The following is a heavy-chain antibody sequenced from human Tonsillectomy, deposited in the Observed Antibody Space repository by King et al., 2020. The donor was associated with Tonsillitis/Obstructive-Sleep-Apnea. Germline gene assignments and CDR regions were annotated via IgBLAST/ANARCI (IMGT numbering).Heavy chain of an antibody. Sequence: VQLVESGGGLVKPGRSLRLSCTASVFTFGDYAMSWFRQAPGKGLEGVGFIRSKAYGGTTEYAASVKVRFPISRDESKSIAYLQMNSLKTEDTAVYSCTRVPDLRFLEWFTDYWGQGTLVTVSS. CDR1: VFTFGDYA. CDR2: IRSKAYGGTT. CDR3: TRVPDLRFLEWFTDY. J-gene: IGHJ4*02. V-gene: IGHV3-49*05. D-gene: IGHD3-3*01.